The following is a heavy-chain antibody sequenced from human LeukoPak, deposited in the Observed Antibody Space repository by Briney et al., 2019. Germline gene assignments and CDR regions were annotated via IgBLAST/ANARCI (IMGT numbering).Heavy chain of an antibody. CDR3: AREAAAGTFDY. CDR2: ISSDGRST. V-gene: IGHV3-74*01. Sequence: GGSLRLSCAASEFTFSSYWMHWVRQAPGKGLVWVSRISSDGRSTSNADSVKGRFTISRDNAKNTLYLQINSLRAEDTAVYYCAREAAAGTFDYWGQGTLVTVSS. J-gene: IGHJ4*02. CDR1: EFTFSSYW. D-gene: IGHD6-13*01.